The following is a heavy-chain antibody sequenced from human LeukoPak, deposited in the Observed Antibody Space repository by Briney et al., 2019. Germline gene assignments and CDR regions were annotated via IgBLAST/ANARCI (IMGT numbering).Heavy chain of an antibody. CDR3: ARVGSIAAAGTPDY. CDR1: GFTFTNYA. D-gene: IGHD6-13*01. V-gene: IGHV3-23*01. J-gene: IGHJ4*02. CDR2: ISDGGART. Sequence: GGSLSLSCAASGFTFTNYAMSWVRQAPGKGLEWVSVISDGGARTYYAGSVKGRFTISRDNAKNSLYLQMNSLRAEDTAVYYCARVGSIAAAGTPDYWGQGTLVTVSS.